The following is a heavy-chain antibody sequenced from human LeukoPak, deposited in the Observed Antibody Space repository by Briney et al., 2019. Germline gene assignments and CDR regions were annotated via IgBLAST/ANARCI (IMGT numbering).Heavy chain of an antibody. J-gene: IGHJ4*02. CDR1: GFTFSSYG. V-gene: IGHV3-20*04. D-gene: IGHD1-26*01. Sequence: GGSLRLSCAASGFTFSSYGMSWVRQAPGKGLEWVSGINWNGGSTGYADSVKGRFTISRDNAKNSLYLQMNSLRAEDTALYYCASGGIYYGAAFDFWGQGTLVTVSS. CDR3: ASGGIYYGAAFDF. CDR2: INWNGGST.